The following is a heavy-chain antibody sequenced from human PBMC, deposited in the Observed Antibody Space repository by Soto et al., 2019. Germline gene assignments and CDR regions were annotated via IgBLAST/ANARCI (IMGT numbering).Heavy chain of an antibody. V-gene: IGHV3-23*01. CDR2: IRDGGGSA. J-gene: IGHJ3*01. Sequence: EVQLLESGGGLVQPGGSLRLSCAASGFTFSIYAMSWVRQVPGKGLEWVSTIRDGGGSAYYADSVKGRFTISRDNAKTSLYLQMNSLRAEDTAVYYCARRYGGKIGDALQLWGQGTMVTVSS. CDR1: GFTFSIYA. D-gene: IGHD2-15*01. CDR3: ARRYGGKIGDALQL.